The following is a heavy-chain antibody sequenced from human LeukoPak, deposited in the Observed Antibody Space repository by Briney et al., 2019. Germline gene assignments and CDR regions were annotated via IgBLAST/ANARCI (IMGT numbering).Heavy chain of an antibody. CDR3: ARGRYIVAARRVGNFDY. V-gene: IGHV4-34*01. J-gene: IGHJ4*02. Sequence: SETLSLTCAVYGGSFSGYYWSWIRQPPGKGLEWIGEINHSGSTNYNPSLKSRVTISVDTSKNQFSLKLSSVTAADTAVYYCARGRYIVAARRVGNFDYWGQGTLVTVSS. CDR2: INHSGST. D-gene: IGHD6-6*01. CDR1: GGSFSGYY.